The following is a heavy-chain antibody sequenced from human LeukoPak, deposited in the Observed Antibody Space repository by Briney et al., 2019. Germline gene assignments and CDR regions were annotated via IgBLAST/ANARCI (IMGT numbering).Heavy chain of an antibody. J-gene: IGHJ3*02. CDR3: AKDQWLVLYAFDI. CDR2: ISGSGGST. Sequence: GGSLRLSCAASGFTFSSYAMSWVRQAPGKGLEWVSAISGSGGSTHYADSVKGRFTISRDNSKNTLYLQMNSLRAEDTAVYYCAKDQWLVLYAFDIWGQGTMVTVSS. V-gene: IGHV3-23*01. D-gene: IGHD6-19*01. CDR1: GFTFSSYA.